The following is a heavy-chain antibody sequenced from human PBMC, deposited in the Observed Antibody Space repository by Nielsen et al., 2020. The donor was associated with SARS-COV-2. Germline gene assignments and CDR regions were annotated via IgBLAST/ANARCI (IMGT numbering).Heavy chain of an antibody. J-gene: IGHJ5*01. CDR3: AKSVFYWFDS. Sequence: GESLKISCAASGFSFSTYWMHWVRQVPGKGLEWVSGISGSGGSKYYADSVKGRVTISRDTSKNTLYLQMNSLRAEDTAVYYCAKSVFYWFDSWGQGTLVTVSS. V-gene: IGHV3-23*01. CDR1: GFSFSTYW. D-gene: IGHD2/OR15-2a*01. CDR2: ISGSGGSK.